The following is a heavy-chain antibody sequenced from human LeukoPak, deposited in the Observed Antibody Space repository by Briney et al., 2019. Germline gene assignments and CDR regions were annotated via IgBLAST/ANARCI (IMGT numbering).Heavy chain of an antibody. D-gene: IGHD3-10*01. CDR1: GFTFSSYS. CDR3: ARGPLVWFGELPGDY. J-gene: IGHJ4*02. Sequence: PGGSLRLSCAASGFTFSSYSMNWVRQAPGKGLEWVSYISSSSSTIYYADSVKGRFTISRDNVKNSLYLQMNSLRAEDTAVYYCARGPLVWFGELPGDYWGQGTLVTVSS. CDR2: ISSSSSTI. V-gene: IGHV3-48*01.